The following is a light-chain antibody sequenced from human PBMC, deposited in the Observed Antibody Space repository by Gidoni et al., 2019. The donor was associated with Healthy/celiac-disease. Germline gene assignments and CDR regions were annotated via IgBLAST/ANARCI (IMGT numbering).Light chain of an antibody. CDR1: QSISRY. Sequence: DIQLTQSPSSLSASVGDRVTITCRASQSISRYLNWYQHKPGKAPKLLIYAASSLQSGVPSRFSGSGSGTDFTLTISSLQPEDFATYYCQQSYSTLKTFGQGTKLESK. V-gene: IGKV1-39*01. CDR3: QQSYSTLKT. J-gene: IGKJ2*01. CDR2: AAS.